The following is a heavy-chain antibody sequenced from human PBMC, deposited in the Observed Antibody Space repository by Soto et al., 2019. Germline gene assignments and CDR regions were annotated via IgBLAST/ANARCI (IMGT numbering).Heavy chain of an antibody. J-gene: IGHJ6*02. CDR3: ARVPSPFDFYYAMDV. Sequence: PSVTLSLSCTVSDESIGSGKKYLSWIRQAPGKGLEWIGYIFSSGTTYYNPSLKSRLTMSLDTSQNQFSLKLNSVTAADTAVYFCARVPSPFDFYYAMDVWGQGTTVTVSS. V-gene: IGHV4-30-4*02. D-gene: IGHD3-16*01. CDR1: DESIGSGKKY. CDR2: IFSSGTT.